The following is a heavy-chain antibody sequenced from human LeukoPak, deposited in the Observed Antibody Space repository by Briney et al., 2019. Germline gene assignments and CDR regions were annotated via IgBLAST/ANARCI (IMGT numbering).Heavy chain of an antibody. D-gene: IGHD1-26*01. Sequence: GGSLRLSCAASGFTFSSYWMSWVRQAPGKGLEWVANIKQDGSEKYYVDSVKGRFTISRDNSKNTLYLQMDSLRADDTAKYYCAKDSPVATWWGQGTLVTVSS. V-gene: IGHV3-7*03. CDR2: IKQDGSEK. CDR3: AKDSPVATW. J-gene: IGHJ4*02. CDR1: GFTFSSYW.